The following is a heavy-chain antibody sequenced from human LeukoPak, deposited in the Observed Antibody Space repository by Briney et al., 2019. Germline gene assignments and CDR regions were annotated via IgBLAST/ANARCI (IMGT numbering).Heavy chain of an antibody. CDR3: ARLVTMVRGVHDVFDI. D-gene: IGHD3-10*01. Sequence: GEPLKISGKGSVYRFTSYWSGWVGQLPGKGWDWMGIIYPGASDTRYSPSFQGQITISADKSISPAYLPWSSLTASDPAMYYCARLVTMVRGVHDVFDIWGQGTMVTVSS. CDR2: IYPGASDT. CDR1: VYRFTSYW. J-gene: IGHJ3*02. V-gene: IGHV5-51*02.